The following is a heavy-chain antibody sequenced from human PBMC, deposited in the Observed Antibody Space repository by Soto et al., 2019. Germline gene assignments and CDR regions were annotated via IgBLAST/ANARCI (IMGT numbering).Heavy chain of an antibody. Sequence: QITLKESGPTLVKPTQTLTLTCTFSGFSLSTSGVGVGWIRQPPGKALEWLALIYWNDDERYSPSLKSRLTITKDTSKNQVVLTMTNMDPVDTATYYCAHSRSVIIAAAGTMEYFQHWGQGTLVTVSS. CDR3: AHSRSVIIAAAGTMEYFQH. CDR1: GFSLSTSGVG. V-gene: IGHV2-5*01. CDR2: IYWNDDE. D-gene: IGHD6-13*01. J-gene: IGHJ1*01.